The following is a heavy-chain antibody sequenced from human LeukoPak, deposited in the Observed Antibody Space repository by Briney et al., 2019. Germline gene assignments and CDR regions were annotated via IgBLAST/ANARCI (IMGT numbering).Heavy chain of an antibody. CDR1: GFTFSSYG. V-gene: IGHV3-33*01. J-gene: IGHJ4*02. CDR3: ARDSSSRPGIAARNYFDY. Sequence: GSLRLSCAASGFTFSSYGMHWVRQAPGKGLEWVAVIWYDGSNKYYADSVEGRFTISRDNSKNTLYLQMNSLRAEDTAVYYCARDSSSRPGIAARNYFDYWGQGTLVTVSS. D-gene: IGHD6-6*01. CDR2: IWYDGSNK.